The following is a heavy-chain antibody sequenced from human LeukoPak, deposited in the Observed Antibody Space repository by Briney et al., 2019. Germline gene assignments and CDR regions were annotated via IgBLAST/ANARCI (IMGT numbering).Heavy chain of an antibody. V-gene: IGHV4-31*03. Sequence: SETLSLTCTVSGGSISSSSYYWSWIRQHPGKGLEWIGYIYYSGSTYYNPSLKSRVTISVDTSKNQFSLKLSSVTAADTAVYYCARLAAAIRGVDYWGQGTLVTVSS. J-gene: IGHJ4*02. CDR2: IYYSGST. CDR1: GGSISSSSYY. CDR3: ARLAAAIRGVDY. D-gene: IGHD2-2*02.